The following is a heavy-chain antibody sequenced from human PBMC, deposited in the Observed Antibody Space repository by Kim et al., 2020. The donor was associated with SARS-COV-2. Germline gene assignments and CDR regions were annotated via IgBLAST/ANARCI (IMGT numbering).Heavy chain of an antibody. J-gene: IGHJ4*02. CDR1: GFTFSDYG. CDR2: TSYDGNLQ. CDR3: TKALPRGQGPGNTEFDY. D-gene: IGHD3-10*01. V-gene: IGHV3-30*18. Sequence: LSLTCAASGFTFSDYGIHWVRQAPGKGLEWVAATSYDGNLQFYVDSVKGRFTISRDNSMNTLYLHMDSLRTGDTAVYFCTKALPRGQGPGNTEFDYWGQGTLVIVSS.